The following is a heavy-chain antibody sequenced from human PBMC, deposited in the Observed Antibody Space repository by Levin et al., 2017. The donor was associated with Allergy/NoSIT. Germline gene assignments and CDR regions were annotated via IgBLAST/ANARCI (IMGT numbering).Heavy chain of an antibody. D-gene: IGHD2/OR15-2a*01. CDR3: AGEPNSPYDYHYGLDV. V-gene: IGHV4-39*07. CDR2: IYYDGSA. CDR1: GGSISDDSYY. J-gene: IGHJ6*02. Sequence: TSETLSLTCTVSGGSISDDSYYWAWVRQPPGKGLEWVGSIYYDGSAYYNPSLKTRLTISVDTSKNQFSLRVNSVTAADTAVYYCAGEPNSPYDYHYGLDVWGPGTTVTVSS.